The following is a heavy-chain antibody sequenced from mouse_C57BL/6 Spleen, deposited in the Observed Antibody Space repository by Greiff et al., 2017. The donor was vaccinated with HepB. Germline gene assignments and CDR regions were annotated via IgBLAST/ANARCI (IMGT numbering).Heavy chain of an antibody. CDR1: GYTFTTYP. CDR3: ARRDDYDRSWFAY. J-gene: IGHJ3*01. D-gene: IGHD2-4*01. Sequence: VQLQESGAELVKPGASVKMSCKASGYTFTTYPIEWMKQNHGKSLEWIGNFHPYNDDTKYNEKFKGKATLTVEKSSSTAYLELSRLTSDDSAVYYCARRDDYDRSWFAYWGQGTLVTVSA. CDR2: FHPYNDDT. V-gene: IGHV1-47*01.